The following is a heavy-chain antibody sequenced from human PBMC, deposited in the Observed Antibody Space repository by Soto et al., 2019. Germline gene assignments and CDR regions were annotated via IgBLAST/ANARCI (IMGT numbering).Heavy chain of an antibody. CDR3: SRKVNLPMAGTGFGF. CDR1: GGSIKSRSISGNSYL. V-gene: IGHV4-61*05. CDR2: IPYSGST. J-gene: IGHJ4*02. Sequence: SETLSLTCTVSGGSIKSRSISGNSYLWGWIRQSPAKGLEGIAFIPYSGSTNYHPSLRSRVTMSIDTSQEQFSLKLSSVTATDTAVYYFSRKVNLPMAGTGFGFWGRGTLVTVSS. D-gene: IGHD6-19*01.